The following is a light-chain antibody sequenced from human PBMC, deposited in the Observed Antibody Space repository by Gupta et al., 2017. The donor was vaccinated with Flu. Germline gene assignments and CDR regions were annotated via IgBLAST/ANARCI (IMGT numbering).Light chain of an antibody. CDR3: QQYSDWPPTT. CDR2: AAS. CDR1: QSVSSY. J-gene: IGKJ5*01. Sequence: EIVMTQSPATLSVSPGEKVTLSCRASQSVSSYLAWYQQKPGQAPRLLIFAASTRATDIPVRFSGSGSGTDFTLTISSLQSEDFAVYYCQQYSDWPPTTFGQGTRLEIK. V-gene: IGKV3-15*01.